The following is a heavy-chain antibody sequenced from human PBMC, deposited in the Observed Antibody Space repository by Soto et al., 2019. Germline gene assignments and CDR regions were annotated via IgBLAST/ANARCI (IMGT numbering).Heavy chain of an antibody. Sequence: PGESLKISCKGSGYSFTSYWISWVRQMPGKGLEWMGRIDPSDSYTNYSPSFQGHVTISADKSISTAYLQWSSLKASDTAMYYCARLPAMVNPNYYYYGMDVWGQGTTVIVSS. D-gene: IGHD5-18*01. CDR3: ARLPAMVNPNYYYYGMDV. J-gene: IGHJ6*02. CDR2: IDPSDSYT. CDR1: GYSFTSYW. V-gene: IGHV5-10-1*01.